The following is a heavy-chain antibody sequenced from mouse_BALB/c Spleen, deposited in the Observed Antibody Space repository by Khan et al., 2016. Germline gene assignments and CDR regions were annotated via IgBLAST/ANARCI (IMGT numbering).Heavy chain of an antibody. D-gene: IGHD1-2*01. CDR3: ARCYYGREGFDY. CDR1: GYTFTNYG. Sequence: QIQLVQSGPELKKPGETVKISCKASGYTFTNYGMNWVKQAPGKGLKWMGWINTYTGEPTYADDFKGRFAFSLETSASTAYLQINNLKNEDTATYFYARCYYGREGFDYWGQGTTLTVSS. V-gene: IGHV9-3-1*01. CDR2: INTYTGEP. J-gene: IGHJ2*01.